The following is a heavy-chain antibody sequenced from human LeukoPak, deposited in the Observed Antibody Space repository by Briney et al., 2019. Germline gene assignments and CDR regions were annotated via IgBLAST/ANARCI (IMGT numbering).Heavy chain of an antibody. J-gene: IGHJ4*02. D-gene: IGHD5-18*01. V-gene: IGHV1-8*01. Sequence: ASVTVYCKASGYTFTSYDINWVRQTTGQGLEWMGWMNPNSGNTGYAQKFQGRVTMTRNTSISTAYMELSSLRSEDTAVYYCARGTTYGYNLYWGQGTLATVSS. CDR3: ARGTTYGYNLY. CDR2: MNPNSGNT. CDR1: GYTFTSYD.